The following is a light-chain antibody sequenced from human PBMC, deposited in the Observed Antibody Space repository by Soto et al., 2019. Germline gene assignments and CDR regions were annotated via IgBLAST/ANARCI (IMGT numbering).Light chain of an antibody. CDR3: QTWGTGIRV. J-gene: IGLJ1*01. Sequence: QLVLTQSPSASASLGASVKLTCTLSSGHSSYAIAWHQQQPEKGPRYLMKLNSDGSHSKGDEIPDRFSGSSSGAERYLTISSLQSEDEADYYCQTWGTGIRVFGTGTKVTVL. CDR2: LNSDGSH. CDR1: SGHSSYA. V-gene: IGLV4-69*01.